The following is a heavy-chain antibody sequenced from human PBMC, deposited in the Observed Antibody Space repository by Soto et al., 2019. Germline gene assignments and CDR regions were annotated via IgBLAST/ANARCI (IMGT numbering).Heavy chain of an antibody. J-gene: IGHJ4*02. CDR2: IFPSGTT. V-gene: IGHV4-30-2*01. CDR1: GGSLSGATYS. CDR3: ARSREFDY. Sequence: SETLSLTCVVSGGSLSGATYSWNWIRQPPGKGLEWIGYIFPSGTTYYNPSLKSRVTISIDVSKNQFSLSLRSLTAADTAVYYCARSREFDYWSQGTLVTVSS.